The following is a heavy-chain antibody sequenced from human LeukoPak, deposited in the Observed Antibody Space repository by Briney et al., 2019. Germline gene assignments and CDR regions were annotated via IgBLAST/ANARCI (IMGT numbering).Heavy chain of an antibody. D-gene: IGHD1-26*01. CDR2: IYSSGST. CDR3: ARQGSGGRAFDI. Sequence: PSETLSLTCIVSGGSISSYYWSWIRQPPGKGLEWIGYIYSSGSTNSNPSLKSRVNISVDTSKSQFSLKMTSVTAADTAVYYCARQGSGGRAFDIWGQGTMVTVSS. CDR1: GGSISSYY. V-gene: IGHV4-59*08. J-gene: IGHJ3*02.